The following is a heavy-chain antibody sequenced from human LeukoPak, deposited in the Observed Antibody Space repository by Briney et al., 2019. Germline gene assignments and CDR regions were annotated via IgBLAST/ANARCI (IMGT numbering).Heavy chain of an antibody. CDR1: GGSISSSSYY. V-gene: IGHV4-39*01. CDR3: ADYYYDSSRAFDI. Sequence: SETLSLTCTVSGGSISSSSYYWGWIRQPPGKGLEWIGSVYYSGSTYYNPSLKRRVTISVDTSKNQFSLKLSSVTAADTAVYYCADYYYDSSRAFDIWGQGTMVTVSS. D-gene: IGHD3-22*01. J-gene: IGHJ3*02. CDR2: VYYSGST.